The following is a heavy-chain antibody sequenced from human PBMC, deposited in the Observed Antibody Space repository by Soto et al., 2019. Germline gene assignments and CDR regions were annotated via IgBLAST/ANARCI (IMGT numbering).Heavy chain of an antibody. J-gene: IGHJ6*02. CDR1: GGTLNSYA. D-gene: IGHD1-1*01. CDR3: ARGTVTGSEYNYYYYGMDV. Sequence: QVQLVQSGVELKKPGSSVKVSCKASGGTLNSYAIDWVRQAPGQGLEWMGGFIPIFGNTYYAQRLQGRVNLTADESTRTAYMELSTRTSEHTAVYYCARGTVTGSEYNYYYYGMDVWGQGTTVIVSS. CDR2: FIPIFGNT. V-gene: IGHV1-69*12.